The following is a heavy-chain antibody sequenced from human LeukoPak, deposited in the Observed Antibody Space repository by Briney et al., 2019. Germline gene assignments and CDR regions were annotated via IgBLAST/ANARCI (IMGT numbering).Heavy chain of an antibody. CDR3: ARGHSSGWYFKWYFDL. CDR1: GYTFTSYG. V-gene: IGHV1-18*01. D-gene: IGHD6-13*01. CDR2: ISAYNGNT. Sequence: GASVKVSCKASGYTFTSYGISWVRQAPGQGLEWMGWISAYNGNTNYAQKLQGRVTMTTDTSTGTAYMELRSLRSDDTAVYYCARGHSSGWYFKWYFDLWGRGTLVTVSS. J-gene: IGHJ2*01.